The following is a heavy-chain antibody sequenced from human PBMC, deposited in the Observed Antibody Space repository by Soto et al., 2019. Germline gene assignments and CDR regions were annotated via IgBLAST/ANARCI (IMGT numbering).Heavy chain of an antibody. J-gene: IGHJ5*02. CDR2: AYYSGST. CDR3: ATRQGGSYNWFDP. CDR1: GGSISSSRYS. V-gene: IGHV4-39*01. D-gene: IGHD2-15*01. Sequence: QLQLQESGPGLVKPSETLSLACTVSGGSISSSRYSWGWIRQPPGKGLEWIGSAYYSGSTYYNPSLKSRVTMSVDTSKNQFSLQLSSVTAADTAVYYCATRQGGSYNWFDPWGQGTLVTVSS.